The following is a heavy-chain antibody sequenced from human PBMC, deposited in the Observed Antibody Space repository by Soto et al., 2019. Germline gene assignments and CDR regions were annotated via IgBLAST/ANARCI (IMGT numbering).Heavy chain of an antibody. V-gene: IGHV1-69*13. Sequence: SVKVSCKASGGTFSRNAISWVRQAPGQGLEWMGGIIPFLHAPNYAQKFQGRVTITADESTSIVFMEMSSLRFEDTAVYYCARSRAAAPPRVSMDVWGQGTTVTVSS. CDR3: ARSRAAAPPRVSMDV. D-gene: IGHD6-13*01. CDR1: GGTFSRNA. CDR2: IIPFLHAP. J-gene: IGHJ6*02.